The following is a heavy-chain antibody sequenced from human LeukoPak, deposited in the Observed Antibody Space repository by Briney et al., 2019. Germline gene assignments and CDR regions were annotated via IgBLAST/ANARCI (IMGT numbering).Heavy chain of an antibody. CDR2: MNPNSGNT. J-gene: IGHJ5*02. V-gene: IGHV1-8*01. Sequence: ASVKVSCKASGYTFTSYDINWVRQATGQGLEWMGWMNPNSGNTGYAQKFQGRVTMTRNTSISTAYMELSSLRSEDTAVYYCVRKRNFLYNWFDPWGQGTLVTVSS. CDR3: VRKRNFLYNWFDP. CDR1: GYTFTSYD. D-gene: IGHD1-14*01.